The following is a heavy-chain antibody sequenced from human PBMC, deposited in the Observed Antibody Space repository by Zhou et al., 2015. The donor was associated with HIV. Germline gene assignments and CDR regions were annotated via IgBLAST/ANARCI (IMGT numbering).Heavy chain of an antibody. CDR2: IIPIFGTA. V-gene: IGHV1-69*01. CDR1: GGTFSSYA. J-gene: IGHJ6*03. D-gene: IGHD2-2*01. Sequence: QVQLVQSGAEVKKPGSSVKVSCKASGGTFSSYAISWVRQAPGQGLEWMGGIIPIFGTANYAQKFQGRVTITADESTSTAYMELSSLRSEDTAVYYCARDQYCSSTSCYRDYYYYYMDVWGKGTTVTVSS. CDR3: ARDQYCSSTSCYRDYYYYYMDV.